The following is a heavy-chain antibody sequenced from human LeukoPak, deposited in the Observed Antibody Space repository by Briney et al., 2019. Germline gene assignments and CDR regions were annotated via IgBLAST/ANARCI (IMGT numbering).Heavy chain of an antibody. CDR1: GGSISSSPYY. CDR2: IYYSGST. CDR3: ARHASVDGNWPRPLDY. Sequence: SETLSLTCTVSGGSISSSPYYWGWIRQPPGKGLEWIGNIYYSGSTYYNPSLKTRVTISVDTSKNQFYLKLTSVTAADTAVYYCARHASVDGNWPRPLDYWGQGSLVTVSS. V-gene: IGHV4-39*01. D-gene: IGHD6-19*01. J-gene: IGHJ4*02.